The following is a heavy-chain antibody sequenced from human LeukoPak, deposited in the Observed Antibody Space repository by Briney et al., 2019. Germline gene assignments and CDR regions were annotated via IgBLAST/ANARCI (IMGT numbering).Heavy chain of an antibody. CDR3: ARDAYYYDSSGYDY. Sequence: PGGSLRLSCAASGFTFSNAWMSWVRQAPGKGLEWVAVISYDGSNKYYADSVKGRFTISRDNSKNTLYLQMNSLRAEDTAVYYCARDAYYYDSSGYDYWGQGTLVTVSS. V-gene: IGHV3-30-3*01. J-gene: IGHJ4*02. CDR1: GFTFSNAW. CDR2: ISYDGSNK. D-gene: IGHD3-22*01.